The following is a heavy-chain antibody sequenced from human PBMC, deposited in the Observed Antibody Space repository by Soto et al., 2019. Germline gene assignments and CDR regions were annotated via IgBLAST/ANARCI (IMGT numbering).Heavy chain of an antibody. Sequence: QVQLVESGGGVVQPGRSLRLSCAASGFNFSAYGMHWVRQAPGTGLELVALSSFDASKKYYADSVKGRFTISRDTSRIILYLQMNSLRVEDTAVYYCRVGVADWGQGTRVTVSS. J-gene: IGHJ4*02. CDR2: SSFDASKK. D-gene: IGHD1-26*01. CDR1: GFNFSAYG. CDR3: RVGVAD. V-gene: IGHV3-30*03.